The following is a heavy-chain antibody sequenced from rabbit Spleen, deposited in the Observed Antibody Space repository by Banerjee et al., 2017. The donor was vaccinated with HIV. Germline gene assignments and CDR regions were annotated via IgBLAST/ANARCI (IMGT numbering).Heavy chain of an antibody. CDR3: ARDLVGVIGWNFYL. CDR2: IDSGSSGDT. Sequence: EESGGDLVKPEGSLTLTCTASGFSFSSRYWMSWVRQAPGKGLEWIGCIDSGSSGDTYYASWAKGRFTISKTSSTTVTLQMTSLTAADTATYFCARDLVGVIGWNFYLWGPGTLVTVS. D-gene: IGHD1-1*01. J-gene: IGHJ4*01. CDR1: GFSFSSRYW. V-gene: IGHV1S45*01.